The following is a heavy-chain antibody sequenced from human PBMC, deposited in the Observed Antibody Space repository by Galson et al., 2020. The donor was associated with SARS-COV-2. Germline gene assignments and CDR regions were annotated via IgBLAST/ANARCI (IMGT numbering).Heavy chain of an antibody. CDR3: AAIALNCGSDCFGAFDI. D-gene: IGHD2-21*02. J-gene: IGHJ3*02. V-gene: IGHV3-23*01. CDR1: GFTFSSFA. CDR2: TGSSGGSTHYADSVKGRT. Sequence: GGSLRLSCEASGFTFSSFAMTWVRQAPGKGLEWVSATGSSGGSTHYADSVKGRTHYADSVKGRFTVSRDNPKKMLYLQMNSLRAEDTAVYYCAAIALNCGSDCFGAFDIWGHGTMVTVSP.